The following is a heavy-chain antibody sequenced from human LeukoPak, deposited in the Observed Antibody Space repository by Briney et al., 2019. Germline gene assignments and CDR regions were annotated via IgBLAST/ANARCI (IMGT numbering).Heavy chain of an antibody. V-gene: IGHV4-34*01. CDR1: GGSFSDYY. CDR3: ARGRYYFDY. Sequence: PSETLSLTCAVYGGSFSDYYWSWIRQPPGKGLEWIGEINHSGSTNYNLSLKSRVTISVDTYKNQFSLKPSSVTAADTAVYYCARGRYYFDYWGQGTLVTVSS. J-gene: IGHJ4*02. CDR2: INHSGST.